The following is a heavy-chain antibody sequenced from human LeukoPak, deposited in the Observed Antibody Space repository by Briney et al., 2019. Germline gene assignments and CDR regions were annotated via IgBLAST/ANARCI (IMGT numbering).Heavy chain of an antibody. V-gene: IGHV4-59*12. CDR1: GDSFSSYY. J-gene: IGHJ3*02. Sequence: SETLSLTCSVSGDSFSSYYWSWIRQPPGKGLEWIGYIYYSGSTNYNPSLKSRVTISIDTSKNQFSLKLSSVTAADTAVYYCARVVSYYYDSSGSADAFDIWGQGTMVTVSS. CDR3: ARVVSYYYDSSGSADAFDI. D-gene: IGHD3-22*01. CDR2: IYYSGST.